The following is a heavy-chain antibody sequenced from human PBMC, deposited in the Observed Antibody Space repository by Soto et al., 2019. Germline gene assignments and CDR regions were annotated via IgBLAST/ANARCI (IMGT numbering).Heavy chain of an antibody. CDR3: AKNQERELPRVIDF. CDR1: GLTFSNYA. Sequence: GGSLRLSCATSGLTFSNYAMSWVRQAPGGGLEWVSSMSGSSSTTYYADSVRGRITISRDRSKNTLYLQMSSLRAEDTALYYCAKNQERELPRVIDFWGQGTLVTISS. CDR2: MSGSSSTT. J-gene: IGHJ4*02. V-gene: IGHV3-23*01. D-gene: IGHD1-7*01.